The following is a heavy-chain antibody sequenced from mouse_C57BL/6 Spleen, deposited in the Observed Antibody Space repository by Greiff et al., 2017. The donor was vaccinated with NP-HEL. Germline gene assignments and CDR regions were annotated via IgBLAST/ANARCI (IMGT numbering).Heavy chain of an antibody. Sequence: VQLQQSGPELVKPGASVKIPCKASGYTFTDYNMDWVKQSHGKSLEWIGDINPNNGGTIYNQKFKGKATLTVDTSSSTAYMELRSLTSEDTAVYYCARWGDDGYLYAMDYWGQGTSVTVSS. V-gene: IGHV1-18*01. J-gene: IGHJ4*01. CDR1: GYTFTDYN. CDR3: ARWGDDGYLYAMDY. CDR2: INPNNGGT. D-gene: IGHD2-3*01.